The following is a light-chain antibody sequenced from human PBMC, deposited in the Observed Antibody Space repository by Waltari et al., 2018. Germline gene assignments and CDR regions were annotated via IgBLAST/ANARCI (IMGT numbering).Light chain of an antibody. CDR2: DAT. CDR3: NSYTTSGTVV. V-gene: IGLV2-14*03. Sequence: QSALTQPASVSGSPGQSITISCPGTSSDVGTYKFVSWYHQHPGKVPKLIIYDATDRPSGVSRRFAGSNSGNTASLTSSGLQADDEGDYYCNSYTTSGTVVFGGGTKLTVL. J-gene: IGLJ2*01. CDR1: SSDVGTYKF.